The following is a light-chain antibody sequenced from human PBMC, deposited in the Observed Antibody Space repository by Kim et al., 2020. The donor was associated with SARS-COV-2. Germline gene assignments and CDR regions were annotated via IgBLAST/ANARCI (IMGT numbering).Light chain of an antibody. Sequence: VGDSATITCSARKNSINDLGWYQQTPGRAPNRLIYGASSLHSGVLSIFSGSLSGTEFTLTISSLQPEYFSTYFCLQHNTFPISFGQGTRLEIK. CDR1: KNSIND. CDR3: LQHNTFPIS. CDR2: GAS. J-gene: IGKJ5*01. V-gene: IGKV1-17*01.